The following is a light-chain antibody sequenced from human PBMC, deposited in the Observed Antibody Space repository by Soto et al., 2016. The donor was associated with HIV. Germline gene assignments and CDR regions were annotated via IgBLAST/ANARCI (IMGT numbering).Light chain of an antibody. CDR2: DDR. J-gene: IGLJ3*02. CDR1: NIGSKS. V-gene: IGLV3-21*03. Sequence: SYELTQPPSVSVAPGKTANITCGGDNIGSKSVHWYQQKPGQAPVLVVYDDRDRPSGIPERFSGSNSGNTATLTISRVEAGDEADFYCQVGDSHNDPWVFGGGTKLTVL. CDR3: QVGDSHNDPWV.